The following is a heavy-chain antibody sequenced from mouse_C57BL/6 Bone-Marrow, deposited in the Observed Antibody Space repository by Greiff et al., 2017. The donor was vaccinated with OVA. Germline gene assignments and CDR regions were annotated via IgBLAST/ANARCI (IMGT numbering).Heavy chain of an antibody. Sequence: QVQLQQSGPELVKPGASVKISCKASGYTFTDYYMNWVKQSHGKGLEWIGQIYPGDGDTNYNGKFKGKATLTADKSSSTAYMQLSSLTSEDSAVYFCAREEDYYYGSSYGYFDVWGTGTTVTVSS. CDR2: IYPGDGDT. V-gene: IGHV1-80*01. D-gene: IGHD1-1*01. CDR3: AREEDYYYGSSYGYFDV. CDR1: GYTFTDYY. J-gene: IGHJ1*03.